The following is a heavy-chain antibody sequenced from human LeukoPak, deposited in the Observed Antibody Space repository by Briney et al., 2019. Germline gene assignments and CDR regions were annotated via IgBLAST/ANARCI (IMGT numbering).Heavy chain of an antibody. V-gene: IGHV4-59*01. J-gene: IGHJ5*01. CDR1: GGSISSYY. CDR2: IYYSGST. Sequence: SETLSLTCTVSGGSISSYYWSWIRQPPGKGLEWIGYIYYSGSTNYNPSLKSRVTISVDTSKNQFSLKLSSVTAADTAVYYCARNHGGWFDSWGQGTLVTVSS. CDR3: ARNHGGWFDS. D-gene: IGHD4-23*01.